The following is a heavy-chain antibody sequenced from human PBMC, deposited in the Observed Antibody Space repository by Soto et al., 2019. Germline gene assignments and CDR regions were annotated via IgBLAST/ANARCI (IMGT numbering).Heavy chain of an antibody. J-gene: IGHJ6*02. CDR3: ARVGGSRFYGMDV. V-gene: IGHV4-39*07. CDR1: GGSISSSSYY. Sequence: SETLSLTCTVSGGSISSSSYYWGWIRQPPGKGLEWIGSIYYSGSTYYNPSLKSRVTISVDRTQNHFSLNLSSVTAADTAVYYCARVGGSRFYGMDVWGQGTTVTVSS. CDR2: IYYSGST. D-gene: IGHD3-10*01.